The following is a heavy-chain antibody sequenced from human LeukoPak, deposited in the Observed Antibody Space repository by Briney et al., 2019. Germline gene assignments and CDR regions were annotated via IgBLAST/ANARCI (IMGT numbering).Heavy chain of an antibody. CDR1: GFSVSTNC. J-gene: IGHJ4*02. CDR2: IYSGGST. D-gene: IGHD3-16*01. CDR3: ARELAFSDY. Sequence: GGSLRLSCAASGFSVSTNCMNWVRQAPGKGLEWVSVIYSGGSTYYADSVKGRFTISRDNSKNTLYLQMNSLRAEDTAVYYCARELAFSDYWGQGTLVTVSS. V-gene: IGHV3-66*01.